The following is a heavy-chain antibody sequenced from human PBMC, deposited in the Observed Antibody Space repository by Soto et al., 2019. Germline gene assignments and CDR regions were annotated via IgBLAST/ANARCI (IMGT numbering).Heavy chain of an antibody. V-gene: IGHV3-23*01. Sequence: GGSLRLSCAASGFTFSSYAMSWVRQAPGKGLEWVSAISGSGGSTYYADSGKGRFTISRDNSKNTLYLQMNSLRAEDTAVYYCAKDGRYYGSEHFDYWGQGTLVTVSS. D-gene: IGHD3-10*01. J-gene: IGHJ4*02. CDR1: GFTFSSYA. CDR3: AKDGRYYGSEHFDY. CDR2: ISGSGGST.